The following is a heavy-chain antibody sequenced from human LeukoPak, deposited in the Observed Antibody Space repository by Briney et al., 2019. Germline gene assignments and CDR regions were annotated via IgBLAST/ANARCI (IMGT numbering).Heavy chain of an antibody. CDR3: ATDHDCGQSYCDD. V-gene: IGHV3-21*06. Sequence: GGSLRLSCAASGFTFSNYTMNWVRQAPGKGLEWVSSISSSSSYIYYADSVKGRFTISRDNAKNLMYLHMNSLRAEDTALYYCATDHDCGQSYCDDWGQGTLDSVSS. CDR2: ISSSSSYI. J-gene: IGHJ4*02. D-gene: IGHD2-21*02. CDR1: GFTFSNYT.